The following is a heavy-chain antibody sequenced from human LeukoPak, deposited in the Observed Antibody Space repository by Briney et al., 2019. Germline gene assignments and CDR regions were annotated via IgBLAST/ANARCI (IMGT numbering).Heavy chain of an antibody. V-gene: IGHV1-2*02. Sequence: GASEKVSCKASGYTFTGHYMHWVRQAPGQGLEWMGWINPNSGGTNYAQKFQGRVTMTRDTSISTAYMELSRLRSDDTAVYYCARNPGSIAAAGEADYWGQGTLVTVSS. CDR2: INPNSGGT. D-gene: IGHD6-13*01. CDR3: ARNPGSIAAAGEADY. J-gene: IGHJ4*02. CDR1: GYTFTGHY.